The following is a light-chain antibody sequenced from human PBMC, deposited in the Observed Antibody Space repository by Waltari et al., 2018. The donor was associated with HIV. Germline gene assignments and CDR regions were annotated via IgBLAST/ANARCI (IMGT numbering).Light chain of an antibody. CDR1: SSDVGSYNL. Sequence: QSALTQPAPVSGSPGQSIPISCTGTSSDVGSYNLVSWYEHHPGKAPKLIIYEVTKRPSGVSNRFSGSKSGNTASLTISGLQAEDEADYYCCSYAGSPTFVIFGGGTKLTVL. CDR3: CSYAGSPTFVI. J-gene: IGLJ2*01. CDR2: EVT. V-gene: IGLV2-23*02.